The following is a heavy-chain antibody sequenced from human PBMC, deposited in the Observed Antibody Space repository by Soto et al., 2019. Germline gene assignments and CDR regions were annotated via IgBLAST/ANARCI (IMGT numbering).Heavy chain of an antibody. CDR3: ARYLYGDRFTDYYYGMDV. V-gene: IGHV3-33*01. Sequence: QVQLVESGGGVVQPGRSLRLSCAASGFTFSSYGMHWVLQAPGKGLERVAVIWYDGSNKYYADSVKGRFTISRDNSKNTLCLHMNSLRAEDTAVYYCARYLYGDRFTDYYYGMDVWGQGTTVTVSS. CDR2: IWYDGSNK. J-gene: IGHJ6*02. D-gene: IGHD4-17*01. CDR1: GFTFSSYG.